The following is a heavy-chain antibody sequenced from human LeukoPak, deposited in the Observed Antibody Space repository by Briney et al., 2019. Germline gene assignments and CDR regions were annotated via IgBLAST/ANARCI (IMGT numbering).Heavy chain of an antibody. Sequence: PGGSLRLSCAAYGFTVSSNYMSWVRQAPGKGLEWVSVIYSGGSTYYADSVKGRFTISRDNSKNTLYLQMNSLRAEDTAVYYCARDHPYDYGDEGVRYYYYGMDVWGQGTTVTVSS. D-gene: IGHD4-17*01. CDR2: IYSGGST. J-gene: IGHJ6*02. V-gene: IGHV3-53*01. CDR3: ARDHPYDYGDEGVRYYYYGMDV. CDR1: GFTVSSNY.